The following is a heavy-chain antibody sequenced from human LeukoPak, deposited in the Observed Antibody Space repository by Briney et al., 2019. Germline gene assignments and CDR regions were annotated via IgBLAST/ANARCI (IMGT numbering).Heavy chain of an antibody. J-gene: IGHJ6*02. CDR2: IDPNGGGA. D-gene: IGHD6-13*01. Sequence: ASVKVSCKASGYTFSNYYMHWVRQAPGQGLERMGVIDPNGGGASYPQKVQGRVTMTRDTSTSTVYMELSSLRSEDTAVYYCAAWGSSSSPLPGMDVWGQGTTVTVSS. V-gene: IGHV1-46*01. CDR3: AAWGSSSSPLPGMDV. CDR1: GYTFSNYY.